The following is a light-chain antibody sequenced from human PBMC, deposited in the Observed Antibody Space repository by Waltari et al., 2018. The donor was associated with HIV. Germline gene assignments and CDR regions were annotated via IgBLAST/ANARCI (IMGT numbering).Light chain of an antibody. CDR2: DAS. CDR1: QSVSVY. V-gene: IGKV3-11*01. J-gene: IGKJ1*01. CDR3: YQRSDWPRT. Sequence: EIVLTQSPATLSLSPGERATLSCRASQSVSVYLAWYQQKPGQAPRLLISDASNRATGIPVRFSGSGSGTDFTLTISSLEPEDFAVYYCYQRSDWPRTFGQGTKVEIK.